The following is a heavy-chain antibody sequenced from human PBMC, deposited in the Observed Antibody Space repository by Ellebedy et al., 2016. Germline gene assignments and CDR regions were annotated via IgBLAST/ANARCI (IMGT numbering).Heavy chain of an antibody. CDR1: GFTFDDYA. J-gene: IGHJ1*01. CDR3: AKDRWGDYGGHSGYFQH. D-gene: IGHD4-23*01. CDR2: ITWNSGSI. V-gene: IGHV3-9*01. Sequence: GGSLRLXCAASGFTFDDYAMHWVRQAPGKGLEWVSGITWNSGSIGYADSVKGRFTISRDNAKNSLYLQMNSLRVEDTALYYCAKDRWGDYGGHSGYFQHWGQGTLVTVSS.